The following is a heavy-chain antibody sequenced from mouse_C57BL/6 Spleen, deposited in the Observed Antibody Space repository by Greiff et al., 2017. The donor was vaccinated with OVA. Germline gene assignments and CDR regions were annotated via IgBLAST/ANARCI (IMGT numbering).Heavy chain of an antibody. D-gene: IGHD2-4*01. J-gene: IGHJ3*01. CDR3: ARHGDYDVWFAY. V-gene: IGHV5-9*01. Sequence: EVKLVESGGGLVKPGGSLKLSCAASGFTFSSYTMSWVRQTPEKRLEWVATISGGGGNTYYPDSVKGRFTISRDNAKNTLYLQMSSLRSEDTALYDCARHGDYDVWFAYWGQGTLVTVSA. CDR2: ISGGGGNT. CDR1: GFTFSSYT.